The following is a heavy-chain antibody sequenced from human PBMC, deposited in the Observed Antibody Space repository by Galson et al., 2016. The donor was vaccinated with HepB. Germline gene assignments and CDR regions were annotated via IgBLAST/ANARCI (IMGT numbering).Heavy chain of an antibody. Sequence: QSGAEVKKPGESLKISCKASGYSFNNYWIGWVRQMPGKGLEWVGIIYGDTSDIRSSPSFEVQVTISADKSINTAYLQWSSLKASDTAMYYCARVKGWDFDYWGQGTLVTVSP. CDR1: GYSFNNYW. D-gene: IGHD5-24*01. J-gene: IGHJ4*02. CDR2: IYGDTSDI. CDR3: ARVKGWDFDY. V-gene: IGHV5-51*01.